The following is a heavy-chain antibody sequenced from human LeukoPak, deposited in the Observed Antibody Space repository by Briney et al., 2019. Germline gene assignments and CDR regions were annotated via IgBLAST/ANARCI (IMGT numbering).Heavy chain of an antibody. J-gene: IGHJ4*02. CDR1: GFIFSGYA. CDR2: ISYDGSDK. Sequence: GRSLRLSCAASGFIFSGYAIHWVRQAPGKGLEWVAVISYDGSDKYYADSVKGRFTISRDNSKNTLYLQVNSLRAEDTAVYYCARDNRHLGDNYYGFYFDYWGQGTLVTASS. D-gene: IGHD4-17*01. CDR3: ARDNRHLGDNYYGFYFDY. V-gene: IGHV3-30-3*01.